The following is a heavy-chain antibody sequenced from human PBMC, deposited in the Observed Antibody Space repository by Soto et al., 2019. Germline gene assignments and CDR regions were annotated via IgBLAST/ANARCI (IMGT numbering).Heavy chain of an antibody. CDR3: ANTYYNFWSGFYRGYYLDY. CDR2: INHSGST. CDR1: GGSFSGYY. V-gene: IGHV4-34*01. D-gene: IGHD3-3*01. J-gene: IGHJ4*02. Sequence: QVHLQQWGAGLLKPSETLSLTCAVYGGSFSGYYWSWIRQPPGKGLEWIGEINHSGSTNYHPSLQSRVTLSVDTSKNQFSLKLSSVTAADTAVYFCANTYYNFWSGFYRGYYLDYWGQGSLVSVSS.